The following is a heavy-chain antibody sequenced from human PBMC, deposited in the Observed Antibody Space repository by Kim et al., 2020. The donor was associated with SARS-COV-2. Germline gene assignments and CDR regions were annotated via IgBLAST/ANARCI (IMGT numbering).Heavy chain of an antibody. V-gene: IGHV3-30*04. J-gene: IGHJ6*01. CDR3: ARDRVVPAAMKGYYYYYGMDV. D-gene: IGHD2-2*01. CDR1: GFTFSSYA. CDR2: ISYDGSNK. Sequence: GGSLRLSCAASGFTFSSYAMHWVRQAPGKGLEWVAVISYDGSNKYYADSVKGRFTISRDNSKNTLYLQMNSLRAEDTAVYYCARDRVVPAAMKGYYYYYGMDVWGQGATVTVSS.